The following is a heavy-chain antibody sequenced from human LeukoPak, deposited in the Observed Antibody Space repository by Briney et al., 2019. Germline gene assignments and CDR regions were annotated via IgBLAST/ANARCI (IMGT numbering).Heavy chain of an antibody. V-gene: IGHV3-23*01. CDR3: ARGVEPLAANTLAY. Sequence: PGGSLRLSCAASGFTFSSCAMSWVRQAPGKGLEWVSAISGSGVSTYYADSVKGRLTISRDNSKNTLYLQMNSLRAEDTAVYYCARGVEPLAANTLAYWGQGTLVTVSS. D-gene: IGHD1-14*01. CDR1: GFTFSSCA. J-gene: IGHJ4*02. CDR2: ISGSGVST.